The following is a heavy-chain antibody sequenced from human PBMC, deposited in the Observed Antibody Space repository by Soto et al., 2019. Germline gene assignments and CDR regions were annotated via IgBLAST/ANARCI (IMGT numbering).Heavy chain of an antibody. CDR1: GSTFTNYG. CDR2: ISGDNGDT. Sequence: QVQLVQSGAEVKKPGASVKVSCKASGSTFTNYGTSWVRQAPGQGLEYMGSISGDNGDTHYAQKVTGRVTMTTDTSTNTAYMELRSLRPDDTAVYYWVRGASFVYFQYWGQGTLVTVSS. CDR3: VRGASFVYFQY. J-gene: IGHJ1*01. D-gene: IGHD6-6*01. V-gene: IGHV1-18*01.